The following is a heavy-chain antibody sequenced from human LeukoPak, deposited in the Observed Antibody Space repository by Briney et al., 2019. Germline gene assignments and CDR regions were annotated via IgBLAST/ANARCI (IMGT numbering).Heavy chain of an antibody. V-gene: IGHV4-34*01. J-gene: IGHJ4*02. CDR2: INHSGST. Sequence: SETLSLTCAVYGGSFSGYYWSWIRQPPGKGLEWIGEINHSGSTNYNPSLESRVTISVDTSKNQFSLKLSSVTAADTAVYYCARGLRRWLQITQYFDYWGQGTLVTVSS. CDR1: GGSFSGYY. CDR3: ARGLRRWLQITQYFDY. D-gene: IGHD5-24*01.